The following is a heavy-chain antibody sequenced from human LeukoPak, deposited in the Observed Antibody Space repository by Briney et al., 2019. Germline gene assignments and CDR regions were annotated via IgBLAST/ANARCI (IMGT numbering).Heavy chain of an antibody. D-gene: IGHD4-23*01. CDR3: ARAMVVTRSIFDY. V-gene: IGHV4-59*01. CDR2: IYYSGST. CDR1: GGSISSYY. Sequence: PSETLSLTCTVSGGSISSYYWSWIRQPPGKGLEWIGYIYYSGSTNYNPSLKSRVTISVDTSKNQFSLKLSSVTAADTAVYYCARAMVVTRSIFDYWGQGTLVTVSS. J-gene: IGHJ4*02.